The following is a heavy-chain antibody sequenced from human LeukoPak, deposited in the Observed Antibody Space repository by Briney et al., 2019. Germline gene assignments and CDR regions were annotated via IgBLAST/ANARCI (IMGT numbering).Heavy chain of an antibody. Sequence: GGSLRLSCAASGFKFSDFWMTWVRQTPGKGLEWVANIKEDGSEEYHVDSVKGRFTISRDNTKSSLFLQMNSLRGDDTAVYYCVRDSRPGGAMGLYHNFYFWGQGTLVTVSS. CDR2: IKEDGSEE. D-gene: IGHD3-16*01. J-gene: IGHJ4*02. CDR1: GFKFSDFW. V-gene: IGHV3-7*01. CDR3: VRDSRPGGAMGLYHNFYF.